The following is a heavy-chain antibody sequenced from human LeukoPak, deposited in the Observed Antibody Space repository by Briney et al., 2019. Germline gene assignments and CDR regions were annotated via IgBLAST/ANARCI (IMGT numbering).Heavy chain of an antibody. D-gene: IGHD5/OR15-5a*01. J-gene: IGHJ3*01. CDR2: IYYSGST. CDR3: ARYPYQSSVYGWLAFDL. Sequence: SETLSLTCTVSGGSISSGGYYWSWIRQHPGKGLEWIGYIYYSGSTYYNPSLKSRVSISVDTSKNHFSLRLSSVTAADTAVYYCARYPYQSSVYGWLAFDLWGQGTMVTVSS. CDR1: GGSISSGGYY. V-gene: IGHV4-31*03.